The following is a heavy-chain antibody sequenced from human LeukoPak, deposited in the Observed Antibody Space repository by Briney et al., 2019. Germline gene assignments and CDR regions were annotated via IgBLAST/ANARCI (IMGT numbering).Heavy chain of an antibody. CDR1: GGSFTSYY. CDR2: IYYTGST. D-gene: IGHD2-15*01. CDR3: ATVSGGLWDGMDV. J-gene: IGHJ6*02. Sequence: SETLSLTCTVSGGSFTSYYWSWIRQSPGKGLEWIGYIYYTGSTNYNPSLKSRVTMSVDTSKNQFSLKLSSVTAADTAVYYCATVSGGLWDGMDVWGQGTTVTVSS. V-gene: IGHV4-59*01.